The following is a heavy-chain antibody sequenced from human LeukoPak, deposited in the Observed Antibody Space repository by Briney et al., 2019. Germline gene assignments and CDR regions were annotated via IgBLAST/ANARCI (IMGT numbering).Heavy chain of an antibody. CDR1: GYTFTGYY. Sequence: PAASVKVSCKASGYTFTGYYMHWVRQAPGQGLEWMGWINPNSGGTNYAQKFQGRVTMTRDTSISTAYMELSRLRSDDTAVYYCARRSDILTGPNWFDPWGEGTLVSVSS. V-gene: IGHV1-2*02. D-gene: IGHD3-9*01. J-gene: IGHJ5*02. CDR3: ARRSDILTGPNWFDP. CDR2: INPNSGGT.